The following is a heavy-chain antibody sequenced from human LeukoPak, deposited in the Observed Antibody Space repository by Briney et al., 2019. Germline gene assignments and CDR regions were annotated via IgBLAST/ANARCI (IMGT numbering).Heavy chain of an antibody. Sequence: GGSLRLSCAASGFTFSSYAMSWVRQVSGKGLEWVSVISGSGGSTYYADSVKGRFTISRDNAKNSLYLQMNSLRAEDTAMYYCARDSSWHVPVPENPVAFDYWGQGTLVTVSS. J-gene: IGHJ4*02. CDR1: GFTFSSYA. CDR2: ISGSGGST. V-gene: IGHV3-23*01. D-gene: IGHD6-13*01. CDR3: ARDSSWHVPVPENPVAFDY.